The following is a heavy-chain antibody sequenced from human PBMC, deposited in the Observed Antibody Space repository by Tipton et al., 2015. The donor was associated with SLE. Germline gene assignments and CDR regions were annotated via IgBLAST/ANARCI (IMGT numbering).Heavy chain of an antibody. D-gene: IGHD2-2*01. CDR1: GASIASGSYY. Sequence: TLSLTCTVSGASIASGSYYWSWIRQPPGKGLEWIGYIYYSGSTNYNPSLKSRVTISVDTSKNQFSLKLSSVTAADTAVYYCAREGRYPYYYYYMDVWGKGTTVTVSS. V-gene: IGHV4-61*01. CDR3: AREGRYPYYYYYMDV. J-gene: IGHJ6*03. CDR2: IYYSGST.